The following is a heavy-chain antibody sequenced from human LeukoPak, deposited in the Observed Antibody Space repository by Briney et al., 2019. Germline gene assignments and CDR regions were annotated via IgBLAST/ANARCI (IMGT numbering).Heavy chain of an antibody. CDR1: GYTFTSYY. CDR2: INPSGGST. CDR3: ARDHSIAAAGDY. J-gene: IGHJ4*02. D-gene: IGHD6-13*01. Sequence: GASVKVSCKASGYTFTSYYMHWVRQAPGQGLEWMGIINPSGGSTSYAQKFRGRVTMTRDTSTSTVYMELSSLRSEDTAVYYCARDHSIAAAGDYWGQGTLVTVSS. V-gene: IGHV1-46*01.